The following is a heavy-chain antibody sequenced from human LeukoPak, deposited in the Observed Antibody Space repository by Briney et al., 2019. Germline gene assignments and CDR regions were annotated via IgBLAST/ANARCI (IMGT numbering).Heavy chain of an antibody. J-gene: IGHJ5*02. Sequence: GGSLRLSCAASGFTFSSYAMSWVRKAPGKGLEWVSAISGSGGSTYYADSVKGRLTISRDNAKNSLYLQMNSLRAEDTAVYYCARVGFDPWGQGTLVTVSS. CDR1: GFTFSSYA. CDR2: ISGSGGST. V-gene: IGHV3-23*01. CDR3: ARVGFDP.